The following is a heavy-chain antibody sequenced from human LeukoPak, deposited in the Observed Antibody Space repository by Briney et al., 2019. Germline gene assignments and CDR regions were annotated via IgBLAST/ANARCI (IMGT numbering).Heavy chain of an antibody. Sequence: PSETLSLTCTVSGGSISSYYWSWIRQPPGKGLEWIGYIYYSGSTNYNPSLKSRVTISVDTSKNQFSLKLSSVTAADTAVYYCATDQKPYYDILTGTIGLGYWGQGTLVTVSS. D-gene: IGHD3-9*01. J-gene: IGHJ4*02. V-gene: IGHV4-59*01. CDR3: ATDQKPYYDILTGTIGLGY. CDR2: IYYSGST. CDR1: GGSISSYY.